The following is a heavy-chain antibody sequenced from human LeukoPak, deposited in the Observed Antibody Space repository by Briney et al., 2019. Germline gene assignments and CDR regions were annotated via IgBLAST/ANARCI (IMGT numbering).Heavy chain of an antibody. J-gene: IGHJ4*02. CDR1: GFTFSSYW. V-gene: IGHV3-74*01. D-gene: IGHD6-13*01. Sequence: GGSLRPSCAASGFTFSSYWMHWVRHAPGKGLVWVSRINKDGSSTSYADSVKGRFTISRDNTKNTLFLQMNSLRAEDTAVYYCARDGAAAGTDYFDYWGQGTLVTVSS. CDR3: ARDGAAAGTDYFDY. CDR2: INKDGSST.